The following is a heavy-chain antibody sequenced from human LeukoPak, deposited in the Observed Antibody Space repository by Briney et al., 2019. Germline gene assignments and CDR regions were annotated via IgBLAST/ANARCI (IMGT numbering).Heavy chain of an antibody. CDR3: ARQTPGFMVAGYLDY. Sequence: SETLSLTCAVSGGSISSSNWWSWVRQPPGKGLEWIGEIWHSGSTNYNPSLKSRVTLSVDKSKNEFSLNLRSVTAADTAVYYCARQTPGFMVAGYLDYWGQGTLVTVSS. CDR2: IWHSGST. V-gene: IGHV4-4*02. CDR1: GGSISSSNW. D-gene: IGHD3-10*01. J-gene: IGHJ4*02.